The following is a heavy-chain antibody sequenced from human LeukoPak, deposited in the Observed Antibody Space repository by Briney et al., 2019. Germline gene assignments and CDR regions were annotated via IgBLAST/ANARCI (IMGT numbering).Heavy chain of an antibody. J-gene: IGHJ4*02. CDR3: ARDGNEAVAGTGAVTH. Sequence: ASVKVSCKASGYTFTGYYMHWVRQAPGQGLEWMGWINPGSGDTNYAQNFQGRVTMTRDTSISTAYMELSRLTSDDTAMYYCARDGNEAVAGTGAVTHWGQGTLVTVSS. V-gene: IGHV1-2*02. D-gene: IGHD6-19*01. CDR2: INPGSGDT. CDR1: GYTFTGYY.